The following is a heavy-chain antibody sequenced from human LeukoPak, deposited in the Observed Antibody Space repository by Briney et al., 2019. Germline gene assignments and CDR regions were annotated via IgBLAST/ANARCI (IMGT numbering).Heavy chain of an antibody. V-gene: IGHV1-8*01. D-gene: IGHD3-3*01. CDR2: MNPNSGNT. J-gene: IGHJ4*02. CDR1: GYTFTSYD. CDR3: ARGDFWSAPIGQDKDY. Sequence: ASVKVCCKASGYTFTSYDINWVRQATGQGLEWMGWMNPNSGNTGYAQKFQGRVTMTRNTSISTAYMELSSLRSEDTAVYYCARGDFWSAPIGQDKDYWGQGTLVTVSS.